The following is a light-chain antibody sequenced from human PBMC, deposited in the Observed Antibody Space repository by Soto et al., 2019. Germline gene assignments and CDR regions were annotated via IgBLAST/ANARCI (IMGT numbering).Light chain of an antibody. Sequence: EIVMTQSPATLSVSPGERATLSCRASQSVSSNLAWYQQKPGQAPRVLIYGASTRATGIPARFSGSGSGTEFTLTISSLQSEDFAVCYCQQYDNWPRTFGQGTKLEIK. V-gene: IGKV3-15*01. J-gene: IGKJ2*01. CDR2: GAS. CDR1: QSVSSN. CDR3: QQYDNWPRT.